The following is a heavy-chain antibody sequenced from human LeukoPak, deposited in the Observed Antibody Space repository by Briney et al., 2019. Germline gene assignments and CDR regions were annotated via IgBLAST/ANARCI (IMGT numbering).Heavy chain of an antibody. CDR2: ISGSGGST. V-gene: IGHV3-23*01. J-gene: IGHJ4*02. CDR1: GFTFSSYA. D-gene: IGHD6-13*01. CDR3: AKERYSSSSLFAITPFDY. Sequence: GRSLRLSCAASGFTFSSYAMSWVRQAPGKGLEWVSAISGSGGSTYYADSVKGRFTISRDNSKNTLYLQMNSLRPEDTAVYYCAKERYSSSSLFAITPFDYWGQGSLVTVSS.